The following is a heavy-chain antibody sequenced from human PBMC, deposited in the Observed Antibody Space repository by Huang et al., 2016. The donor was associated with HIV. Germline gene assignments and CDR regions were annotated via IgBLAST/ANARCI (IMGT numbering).Heavy chain of an antibody. CDR3: AKAPLPTYYYYYMDV. J-gene: IGHJ6*03. Sequence: EVQLLESGGGLVQPGGSLRLSCAASGFTFSSHTMSWVRQAPGKGLKWVSGISGNGGSTYYADSVKCRFTISRDNSKNTLFLQMHGLRAEDTAVYYCAKAPLPTYYYYYMDVWGKGTTVTVSS. CDR2: ISGNGGST. V-gene: IGHV3-23*01. CDR1: GFTFSSHT.